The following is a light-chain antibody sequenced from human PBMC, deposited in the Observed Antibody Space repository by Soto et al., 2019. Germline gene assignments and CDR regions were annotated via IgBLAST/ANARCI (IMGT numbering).Light chain of an antibody. CDR3: QQSYSTLFT. CDR2: AAA. V-gene: IGKV1-39*01. J-gene: IGKJ3*01. Sequence: DIQMTQSPSSLSASVGDRVTITCRASQSISSYLNWYQQKPGKAPKLLIYAAARLQSGVPSRFSGSAAGTDCTLTICSLQPEDFATYYCQQSYSTLFTFGPGTKVDI. CDR1: QSISSY.